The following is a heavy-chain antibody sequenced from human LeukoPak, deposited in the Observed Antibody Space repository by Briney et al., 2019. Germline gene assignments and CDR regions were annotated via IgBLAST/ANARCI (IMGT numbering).Heavy chain of an antibody. J-gene: IGHJ6*02. CDR3: AKSLTSEPFGMDV. V-gene: IGHV3-23*01. CDR1: GFTFSSYA. CDR2: ISGSGGST. Sequence: GGSLRLSCAASGFTFSSYAMSWVRQAPGKGLEWVSAISGSGGSTYYADSVKGRFTISRDNSKNTLYLQMNSPRAEDTAVYYCAKSLTSEPFGMDVWGQGTTVTVSS. D-gene: IGHD1-14*01.